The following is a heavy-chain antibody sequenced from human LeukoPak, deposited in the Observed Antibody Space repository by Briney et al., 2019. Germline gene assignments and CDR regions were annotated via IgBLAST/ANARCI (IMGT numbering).Heavy chain of an antibody. CDR1: GGSFSGYY. CDR3: ARRSMNVDV. D-gene: IGHD1-1*01. V-gene: IGHV4-34*01. Sequence: MPSETLSLTCAVYGGSFSGYYWSWIRQPPGKGLEWIGEINHSGSTNYNPSLKSRVTISVDTSKNQFSLKLSSVTAADTAVYYCARRSMNVDVWGKGTTVTVSS. CDR2: INHSGST. J-gene: IGHJ6*04.